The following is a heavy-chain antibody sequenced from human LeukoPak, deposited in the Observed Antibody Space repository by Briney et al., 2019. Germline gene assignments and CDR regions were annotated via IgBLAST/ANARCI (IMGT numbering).Heavy chain of an antibody. J-gene: IGHJ4*02. D-gene: IGHD2/OR15-2a*01. CDR3: AKDAKVFFFMLNY. V-gene: IGHV3-30*18. CDR1: GFTFSSSG. Sequence: GGSLRLSCAASGFTFSSSGMHWVRQAPGKGLEWVAVISYDGSNKYYADSVKGRFTISRDNSKNTLYLQMNSLRAEDTAVYYCAKDAKVFFFMLNYWGQGTLVTVSS. CDR2: ISYDGSNK.